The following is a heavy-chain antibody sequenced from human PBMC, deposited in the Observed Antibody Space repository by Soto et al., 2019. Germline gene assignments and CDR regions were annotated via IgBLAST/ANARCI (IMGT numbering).Heavy chain of an antibody. CDR2: INHSGST. V-gene: IGHV4-34*01. Sequence: QVQLQQWGAGLLKPSETLSLTCAVYGGSFSGYYWSWIRQPPGKGLEWIGEINHSGSTNYNPSLKRRVNISVDTSKNQFSLKLSSVTAADTAVYYCARGPRTLGYCSSTSCYAVGYFQHWGQGTLVTVSS. CDR3: ARGPRTLGYCSSTSCYAVGYFQH. J-gene: IGHJ1*01. CDR1: GGSFSGYY. D-gene: IGHD2-2*01.